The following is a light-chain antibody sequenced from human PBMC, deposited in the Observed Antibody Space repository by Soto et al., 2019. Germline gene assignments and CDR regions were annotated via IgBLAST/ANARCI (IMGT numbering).Light chain of an antibody. Sequence: DIQMTQSPSTLSASVGDRVTITCRASQSISSWLAWYQQKPGKAPKLLIYDASRLESGVPSRFSGSGSGTEFTLTISSLQPDDFATYYCHQSYDIPTFGQGTRLEIK. CDR2: DAS. V-gene: IGKV1-5*01. J-gene: IGKJ5*01. CDR3: HQSYDIPT. CDR1: QSISSW.